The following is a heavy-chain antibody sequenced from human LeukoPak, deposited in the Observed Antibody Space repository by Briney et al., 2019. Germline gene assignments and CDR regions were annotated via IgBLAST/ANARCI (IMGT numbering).Heavy chain of an antibody. D-gene: IGHD3-10*01. V-gene: IGHV3-11*01. CDR3: ARDSWFGELSAY. Sequence: GGSLRLSCAASGFTFSDYYMSWIRQAPGKGLEWVSYISSSGSTIYYADSVKGRFTISRDNAKNSLYLQMNSLRAEDTAAYYCARDSWFGELSAYWGQGTLVTVSS. CDR2: ISSSGSTI. CDR1: GFTFSDYY. J-gene: IGHJ4*02.